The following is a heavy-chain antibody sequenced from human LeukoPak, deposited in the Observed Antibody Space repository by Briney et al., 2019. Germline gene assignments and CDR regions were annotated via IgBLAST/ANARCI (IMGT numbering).Heavy chain of an antibody. V-gene: IGHV3-49*04. D-gene: IGHD3-9*01. Sequence: GGSLRLSCTASGFTFGDYAMSWVRQAPGKGLEWVGFIRSKAYGGTTEYAASVKGRFTISRDDSKSIAYLQMNSLKTEDTAVYYCTRDSLTYYDILTGYYTGGQIDYRGQGTLVTVSS. CDR2: IRSKAYGGTT. CDR1: GFTFGDYA. CDR3: TRDSLTYYDILTGYYTGGQIDY. J-gene: IGHJ4*02.